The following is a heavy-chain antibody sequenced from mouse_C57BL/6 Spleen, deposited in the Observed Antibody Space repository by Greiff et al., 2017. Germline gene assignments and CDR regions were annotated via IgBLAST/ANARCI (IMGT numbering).Heavy chain of an antibody. CDR3: ARSMVTTDYFDY. D-gene: IGHD2-2*01. CDR2: ISSGSSTI. J-gene: IGHJ2*01. V-gene: IGHV5-17*01. Sequence: EVQLKESGGGLVKPGGSLKLSCAASGFTFSDYGMHWVRQAPEKGLEWVAYISSGSSTIYYADTVKGRFTISRDNAKNTLFLQMTSLRSEDTAMYYCARSMVTTDYFDYWGQGTTLTVSS. CDR1: GFTFSDYG.